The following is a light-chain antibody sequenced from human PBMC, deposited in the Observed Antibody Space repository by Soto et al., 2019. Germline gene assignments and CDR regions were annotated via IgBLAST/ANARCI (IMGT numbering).Light chain of an antibody. V-gene: IGKV3-20*01. CDR1: QSLNDN. CDR3: QQYGSSSRT. Sequence: EIVLTQSPGTLSLSPGERATLSCRASQSLNDNLAWYQQKPGQAPRLLIYDASSRATGVPDRFGGSGSGTDFTLTISRVEPEDFAVYYCQQYGSSSRTFGQGTKVDNK. J-gene: IGKJ1*01. CDR2: DAS.